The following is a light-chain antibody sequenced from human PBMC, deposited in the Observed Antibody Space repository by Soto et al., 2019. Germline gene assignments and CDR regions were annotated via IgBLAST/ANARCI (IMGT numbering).Light chain of an antibody. V-gene: IGKV3-15*01. CDR3: QQYNDWPALT. CDR2: GAS. J-gene: IGKJ4*01. CDR1: QSVSSN. Sequence: EIVMTQSPATLSVSPGERATLSCRASQSVSSNLAWYQQKPGQAPRPLIYGASTRATGIPARFRGSGSGTEFTLTIRSLQSEDFAVYYCQQYNDWPALTCGGGTKGDIK.